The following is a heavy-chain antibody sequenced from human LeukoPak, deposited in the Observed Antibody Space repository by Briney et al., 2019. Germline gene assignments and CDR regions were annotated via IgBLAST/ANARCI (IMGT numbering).Heavy chain of an antibody. CDR2: IYHSGST. D-gene: IGHD6-13*01. CDR1: GASISGTDY. J-gene: IGHJ4*02. CDR3: GRCHYSSNWLFEH. Sequence: TSETLSLTCTVSGASISGTDYWGWIRQRPGKGLEWIGRIYHSGSTYYNPSLKSRVTISVDTANNQFSLKLHSVTAADTAEYYCGRCHYSSNWLFEHWGQGTLVTVYS. V-gene: IGHV4-38-2*02.